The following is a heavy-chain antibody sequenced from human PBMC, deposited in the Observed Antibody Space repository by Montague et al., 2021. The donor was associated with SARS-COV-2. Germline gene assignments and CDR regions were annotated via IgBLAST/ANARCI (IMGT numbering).Heavy chain of an antibody. CDR3: ARDSGWSGNAFDI. Sequence: SETLSLTCTVSGGSISSYYWSWIRQPPGKGLEWIGYIYYSGSTNYNPSLKSRVTISVDTSKNKFSLKLSSVTAADTAVYYCARDSGWSGNAFDIWGQGTMVTVSS. V-gene: IGHV4-59*01. CDR1: GGSISSYY. D-gene: IGHD6-19*01. CDR2: IYYSGST. J-gene: IGHJ3*02.